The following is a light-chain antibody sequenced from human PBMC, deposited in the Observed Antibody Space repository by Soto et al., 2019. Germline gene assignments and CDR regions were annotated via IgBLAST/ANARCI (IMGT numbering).Light chain of an antibody. Sequence: QSALTQPASVSGSPGQSITISCTGTSNDVGGYNYVSWYQQHPGKAPKLIIYEASNRPSGVSVRFSDSKSGNTASLTISGLQAEDEADYYCSSYTTTSTVIFGGGTKLTVL. CDR1: SNDVGGYNY. J-gene: IGLJ2*01. CDR2: EAS. V-gene: IGLV2-14*01. CDR3: SSYTTTSTVI.